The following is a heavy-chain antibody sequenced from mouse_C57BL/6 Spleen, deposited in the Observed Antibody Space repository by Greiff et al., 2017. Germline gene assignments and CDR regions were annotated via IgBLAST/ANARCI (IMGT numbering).Heavy chain of an antibody. Sequence: EVKVEESGGGLVKPGGSLKLSCAASGFTFSDYGMHWVRQAPEKGLEWVAYSSSGSSTIYYADTVKGRFTISRDNAKNTLFLQMTSLRSEDTAMYYCARRDYDDPGYAMDYWGQGTSVTVSS. V-gene: IGHV5-17*01. CDR2: SSSGSSTI. CDR3: ARRDYDDPGYAMDY. D-gene: IGHD2-4*01. CDR1: GFTFSDYG. J-gene: IGHJ4*01.